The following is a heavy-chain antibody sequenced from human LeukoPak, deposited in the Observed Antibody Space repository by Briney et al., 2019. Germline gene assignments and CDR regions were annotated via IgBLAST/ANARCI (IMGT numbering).Heavy chain of an antibody. CDR1: GFTFRNYV. Sequence: GGSLRLSCAASGFTFRNYVIHRVRQAPGKGLEWVAVTSSDLNVKLYADSVRGRFTISRDNSKNTLYVQMNSLRDEDTAVYYCAKDQRWESPHYLDSWGQGTLVTVSS. CDR3: AKDQRWESPHYLDS. D-gene: IGHD1-26*01. J-gene: IGHJ4*02. CDR2: TSSDLNVK. V-gene: IGHV3-30*18.